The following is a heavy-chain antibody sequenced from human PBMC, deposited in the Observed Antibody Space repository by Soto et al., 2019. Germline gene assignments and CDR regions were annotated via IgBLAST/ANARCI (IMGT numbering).Heavy chain of an antibody. V-gene: IGHV4-59*01. CDR1: GGPISSYY. J-gene: IGHJ6*02. D-gene: IGHD3-10*01. CDR3: ARGGGYYYYGMDV. CDR2: IYYSGST. Sequence: SETLSLTCTVSGGPISSYYWSWIRRPPGKGLEWIGYIYYSGSTNYNPSLKSRVTISVDTSKNQFSLKLSSVTAADTAVYYCARGGGYYYYGMDVWGQGTTVTVSS.